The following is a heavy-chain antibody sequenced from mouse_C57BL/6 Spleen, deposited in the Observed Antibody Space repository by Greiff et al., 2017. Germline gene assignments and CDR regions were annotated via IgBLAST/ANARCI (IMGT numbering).Heavy chain of an antibody. CDR3: ARYDYDCAMDY. D-gene: IGHD2-4*01. J-gene: IGHJ4*01. Sequence: EVKLQESGPELVKPGDSVKISCKASGYSFTGYFMNWVMQSHGKSLEWIGRINPYNGDTFYNQKFKGKATLTVDKSSSTAHMELRSLTSEDSAVYYCARYDYDCAMDYWGQGTSVTVSS. CDR1: GYSFTGYF. V-gene: IGHV1-20*01. CDR2: INPYNGDT.